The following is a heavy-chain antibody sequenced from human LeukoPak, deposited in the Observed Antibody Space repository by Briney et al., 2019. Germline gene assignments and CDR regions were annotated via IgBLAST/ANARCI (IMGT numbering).Heavy chain of an antibody. CDR2: ISGSGGST. CDR3: AKDLMTGRFLEWLLFMYDY. J-gene: IGHJ4*02. V-gene: IGHV3-23*01. CDR1: AFTFSSYA. Sequence: GGSLRLSCAASAFTFSSYAMSWVRQAPGKGLEWVSAISGSGGSTYYADSVKGRFTISRDNSKNTLYLQMNSLRAEDTAVYYCAKDLMTGRFLEWLLFMYDYWGQGTLVTVSS. D-gene: IGHD3-3*01.